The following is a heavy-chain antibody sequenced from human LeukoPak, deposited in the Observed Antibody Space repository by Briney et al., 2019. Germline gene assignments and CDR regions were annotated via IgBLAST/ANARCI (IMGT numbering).Heavy chain of an antibody. V-gene: IGHV3-64*01. D-gene: IGHD6-19*01. CDR3: ARSTYSSGDIDY. Sequence: PGGSLRLSCAASGFTFSSYAMHWVRQAPGKGLEYVSAISSNGGSTYYANSVKGRFTISRDNSKNTLYLQMGSLRAEDMAVYYCARSTYSSGDIDYWGQGTLVTVSS. CDR2: ISSNGGST. J-gene: IGHJ4*02. CDR1: GFTFSSYA.